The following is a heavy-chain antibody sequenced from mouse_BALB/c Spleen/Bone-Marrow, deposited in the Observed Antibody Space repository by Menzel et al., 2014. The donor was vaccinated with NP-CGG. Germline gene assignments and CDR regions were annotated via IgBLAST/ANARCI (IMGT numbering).Heavy chain of an antibody. J-gene: IGHJ4*01. CDR1: GFPFSSYG. V-gene: IGHV5-6-3*01. CDR3: ARDRTYYYGMDY. Sequence: EVQGVESGGGLVQPGGSLKLSCAASGFPFSSYGMSWVRQTPDKRLELVATINSNGGSTYYPDSVKGRFTISRDNAKNTLCLQMSSLKSEDSAMFYCARDRTYYYGMDYWGQGTSVTVSS. CDR2: INSNGGST.